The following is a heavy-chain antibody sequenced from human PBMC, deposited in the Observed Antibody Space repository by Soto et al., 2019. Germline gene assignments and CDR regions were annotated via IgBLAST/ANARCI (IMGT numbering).Heavy chain of an antibody. CDR1: GGSISSGDYY. V-gene: IGHV4-30-4*01. D-gene: IGHD5-12*01. Sequence: QVQLQESGPGLVKPSQTLSLTCTVSGGSISSGDYYWSWIRQPPGKGLEWIGYIYYSGRTYYIPSLKSLVTISVDTSKNQFSLKLSSVTAADTAVYYCARVSGKWLQLRHFDYWGQGTLVTVSS. CDR2: IYYSGRT. J-gene: IGHJ4*02. CDR3: ARVSGKWLQLRHFDY.